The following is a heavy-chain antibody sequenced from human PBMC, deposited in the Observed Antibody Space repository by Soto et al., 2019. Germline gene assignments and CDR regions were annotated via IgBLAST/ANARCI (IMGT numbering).Heavy chain of an antibody. CDR3: ARGGSGSYHPDYDY. CDR1: GGSISSGGYY. D-gene: IGHD3-10*01. CDR2: IYYSGST. J-gene: IGHJ4*02. Sequence: PSETLSLTCTVSGGSISSGGYYWSWIRQHPGKGLEWIGYIYYSGSTYYNPSLKSRVTISVDTSKNQFSLKLSSVTAADTAVYYCARGGSGSYHPDYDYWGQGTLVTVSS. V-gene: IGHV4-31*03.